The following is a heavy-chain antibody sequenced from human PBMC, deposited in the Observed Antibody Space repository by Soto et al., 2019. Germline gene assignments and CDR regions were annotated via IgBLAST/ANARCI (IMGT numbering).Heavy chain of an antibody. Sequence: SVKVSCKASGGTFSSYSINWVRQAPGQGLEWMGEIIPIFGTANYAQKFQGRVTITADESTSSAYMELSSLRSEDTAVYYCARDGGRHSGGIDYWGQGTLVTVSS. CDR3: ARDGGRHSGGIDY. D-gene: IGHD1-26*01. CDR2: IIPIFGTA. CDR1: GGTFSSYS. J-gene: IGHJ4*02. V-gene: IGHV1-69*13.